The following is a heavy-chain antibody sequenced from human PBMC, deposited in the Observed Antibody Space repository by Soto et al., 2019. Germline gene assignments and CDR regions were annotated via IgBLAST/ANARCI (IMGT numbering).Heavy chain of an antibody. J-gene: IGHJ5*02. CDR1: GLTFRSFT. D-gene: IGHD3-10*01. Sequence: LRLSCAASGLTFRSFTMNWVRQAPGKGLEWVSTISSNSAYIYYTDALRGRFTISRDNAKNSLHLQMNSLRAEDTAVYYCTRDASRDRSARGWFDPWGPGTLVTVSS. CDR3: TRDASRDRSARGWFDP. V-gene: IGHV3-21*01. CDR2: ISSNSAYI.